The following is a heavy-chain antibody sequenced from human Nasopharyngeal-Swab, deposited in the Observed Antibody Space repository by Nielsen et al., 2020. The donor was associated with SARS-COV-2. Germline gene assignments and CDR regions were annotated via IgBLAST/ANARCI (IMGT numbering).Heavy chain of an antibody. CDR1: GYTLTELS. CDR2: FDPEGGET. Sequence: ASVKVSCKVSGYTLTELSMHWVRQAPGKGLEWMGGFDPEGGETIYAQKFQGRVTMTEDTSTDTAYMELSSLRSEDTAVYYCATGVAVAGRTHFVDYWGQGTLVTVSS. CDR3: ATGVAVAGRTHFVDY. J-gene: IGHJ4*02. V-gene: IGHV1-24*01. D-gene: IGHD6-19*01.